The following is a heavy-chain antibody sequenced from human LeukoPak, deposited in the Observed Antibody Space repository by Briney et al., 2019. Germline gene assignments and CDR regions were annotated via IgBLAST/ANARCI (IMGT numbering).Heavy chain of an antibody. D-gene: IGHD3-22*01. CDR3: ARVEDYYDSSGYYYEHAFDI. V-gene: IGHV4-59*08. Sequence: SSETLSLTCTVSGGSISSYYWSWIRQPPGKGLEWIGYIYYRGSTNYNPSLKSRVTISVDTSKNQFSLKLSSVTAADTAVYYCARVEDYYDSSGYYYEHAFDIWGQGTMVTVSS. J-gene: IGHJ3*02. CDR1: GGSISSYY. CDR2: IYYRGST.